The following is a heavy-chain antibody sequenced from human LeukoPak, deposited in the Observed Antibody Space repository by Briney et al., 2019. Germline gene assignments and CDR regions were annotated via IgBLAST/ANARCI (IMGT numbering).Heavy chain of an antibody. D-gene: IGHD5-18*01. CDR2: ISSSSSTI. CDR3: ARDSLWDGYSYGTPRNDY. CDR1: GFTFSSYS. J-gene: IGHJ4*02. V-gene: IGHV3-48*02. Sequence: PGGSLRLSCAASGFTFSSYSMNWVRQAPGKGLEWVSYISSSSSTIYYADSVKGRFTISRDNAKNSLYLQMNSLRDEDTAVYYCARDSLWDGYSYGTPRNDYWGQGTLVTVSS.